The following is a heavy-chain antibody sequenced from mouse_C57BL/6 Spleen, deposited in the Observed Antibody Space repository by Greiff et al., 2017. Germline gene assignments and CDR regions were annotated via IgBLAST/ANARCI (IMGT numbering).Heavy chain of an antibody. CDR3: ARNDYDGVYYAMDY. CDR2: IDPNSGGT. J-gene: IGHJ4*01. D-gene: IGHD2-4*01. CDR1: GYTFTSYW. V-gene: IGHV1-72*01. Sequence: QVQLQQPGAELVKPGASVKLSCKASGYTFTSYWMHWVKQRPGRGLGWIGRIDPNSGGTKYNEKFKSKATLTVDKPSSTAYMPRSSLTSEDSAVYYCARNDYDGVYYAMDYWGQGTSVTVSS.